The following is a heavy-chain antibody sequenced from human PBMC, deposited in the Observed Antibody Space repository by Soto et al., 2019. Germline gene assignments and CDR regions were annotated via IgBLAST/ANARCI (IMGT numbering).Heavy chain of an antibody. Sequence: QVQLQESGPGLVKPSQTLSLTCTVSGDSIGTGGYYWDWIRQHPGKGPEWIGYIHYSGSTYYNPSLTSRLTISLDTSKNQFSLHLSSVTAVDTAVYYCATNHDDISGRTPLLFDSWGQGTLVTVSS. CDR1: GDSIGTGGYY. J-gene: IGHJ4*02. CDR3: ATNHDDISGRTPLLFDS. D-gene: IGHD3-22*01. CDR2: IHYSGST. V-gene: IGHV4-31*03.